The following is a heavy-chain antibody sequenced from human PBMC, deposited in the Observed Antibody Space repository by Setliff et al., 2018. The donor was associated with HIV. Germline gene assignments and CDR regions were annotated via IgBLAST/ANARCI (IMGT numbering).Heavy chain of an antibody. V-gene: IGHV4-39*07. CDR2: IYYSGST. Sequence: SETLSLTCTVSGGSMSSSSYYWGWIRQPPGKGLEWIGRIYYSGSTYYNPSLKSRVTISVDTSKNQFSLKLSSVTAADTAVYYCARADSSDFPERFKWFDPWGQGTLVTVSS. CDR1: GGSMSSSSYY. CDR3: ARADSSDFPERFKWFDP. D-gene: IGHD3-22*01. J-gene: IGHJ5*02.